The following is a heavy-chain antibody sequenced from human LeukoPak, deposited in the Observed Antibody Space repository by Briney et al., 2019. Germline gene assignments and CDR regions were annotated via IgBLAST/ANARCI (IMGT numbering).Heavy chain of an antibody. J-gene: IGHJ4*02. CDR3: ARCAGQWLVRGHFDY. CDR1: GYTFTGYY. V-gene: IGHV1-2*02. CDR2: INPNSGGT. D-gene: IGHD6-19*01. Sequence: ASVKVSCKASGYTFTGYYMHWVRQAPGQGLEWMGWINPNSGGTNYAQKFQGRVTMTRDTSISTAYMELSRLRSDDTAVYYCARCAGQWLVRGHFDYWGQGTLVTVSS.